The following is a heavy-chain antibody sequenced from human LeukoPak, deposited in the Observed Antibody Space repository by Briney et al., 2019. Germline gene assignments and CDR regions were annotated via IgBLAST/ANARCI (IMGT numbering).Heavy chain of an antibody. V-gene: IGHV3-11*06. D-gene: IGHD6-6*01. CDR1: GFTFSDYY. CDR2: ISSGSSYT. J-gene: IGHJ4*02. CDR3: VRARGSIPSSSFDY. Sequence: GGSLRLSCAASGFTFSDYYMTWIRQAPGKGLEGVSYISSGSSYTDYADSVKGRFTISRDNAKNSLDLQMNILRGEDTALYYCVRARGSIPSSSFDYWGQGALVTVSS.